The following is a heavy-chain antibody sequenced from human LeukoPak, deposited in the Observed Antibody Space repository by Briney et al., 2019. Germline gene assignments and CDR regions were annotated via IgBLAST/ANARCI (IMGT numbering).Heavy chain of an antibody. V-gene: IGHV3-48*04. D-gene: IGHD3-10*02. CDR3: AELGITMIGGV. Sequence: SGGSLRLSCAAPGFTVSSNFMNWVRQAPGKGLEWVSYISSSGSTIYYADSVKGRFTISRDNAKNSLYLQMNSLRAEDTAVYYCAELGITMIGGVWGKGTTVTISS. CDR2: ISSSGSTI. J-gene: IGHJ6*04. CDR1: GFTVSSNF.